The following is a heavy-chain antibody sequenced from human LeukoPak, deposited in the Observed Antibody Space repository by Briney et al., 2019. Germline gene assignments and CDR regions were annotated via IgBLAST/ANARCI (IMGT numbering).Heavy chain of an antibody. D-gene: IGHD4-17*01. CDR2: INHSGST. V-gene: IGHV4-34*01. CDR3: ARDYDGDQGY. J-gene: IGHJ4*02. Sequence: SETLSLTCAVYGGSFSGYYWSWIRQPPGKGLEWIGEINHSGSTNYNPSLKSRVTISVDTSKNQFPLKLSSVTAADTAVYYCARDYDGDQGYWGQGTLVTVSS. CDR1: GGSFSGYY.